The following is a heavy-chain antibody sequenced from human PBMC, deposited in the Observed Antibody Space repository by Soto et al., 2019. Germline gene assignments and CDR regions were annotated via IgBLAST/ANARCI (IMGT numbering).Heavy chain of an antibody. CDR2: IYYSGST. CDR3: ANRRGYCSGGSCFPFDY. Sequence: SETLSLTCTVSGGSITSSAHYGGWIRQPPGKGLEWIGNIYYSGSTYYNPSLKSRVTISVDTSKNQFSLKLSSVTAADTAVYYCANRRGYCSGGSCFPFDYWGQGTLVTVSS. D-gene: IGHD2-15*01. CDR1: GGSITSSAHY. J-gene: IGHJ4*02. V-gene: IGHV4-39*01.